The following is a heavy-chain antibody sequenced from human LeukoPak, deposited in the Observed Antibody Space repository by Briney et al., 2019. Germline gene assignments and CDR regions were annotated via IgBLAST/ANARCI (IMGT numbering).Heavy chain of an antibody. V-gene: IGHV4-34*01. CDR2: INHSGST. Sequence: KPSETLSLTCAVYGGSFSGYYWSWIRQPPGKGLEWIGEINHSGSTNYNPSLKSRVTISVDTSKNQFSLKLSSVTAADTAVYYCARADEYYYDSSGYYYVRGWFDPWGQGTLVTVSS. J-gene: IGHJ5*02. CDR1: GGSFSGYY. CDR3: ARADEYYYDSSGYYYVRGWFDP. D-gene: IGHD3-22*01.